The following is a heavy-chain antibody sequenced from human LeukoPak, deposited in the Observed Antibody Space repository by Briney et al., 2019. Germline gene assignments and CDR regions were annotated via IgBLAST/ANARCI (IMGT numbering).Heavy chain of an antibody. V-gene: IGHV1-69*13. Sequence: ASVKVSCKASGGTFSSYAISWVRQAPGQGLEWMGGIIPIFGTANYAQKFQGRVTITADESTSTAYMELSSLRSEDTAVYYCARGGLGIGGSEVVLDYWGQGTLVTVSS. CDR1: GGTFSSYA. CDR2: IIPIFGTA. D-gene: IGHD7-27*01. J-gene: IGHJ4*02. CDR3: ARGGLGIGGSEVVLDY.